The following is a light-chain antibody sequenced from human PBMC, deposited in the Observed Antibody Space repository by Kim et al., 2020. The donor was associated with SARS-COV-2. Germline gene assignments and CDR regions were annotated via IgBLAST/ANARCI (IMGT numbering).Light chain of an antibody. CDR2: EVT. V-gene: IGLV2-14*01. CDR1: NNDIGGYNY. CDR3: SSYTSSKTWV. J-gene: IGLJ3*02. Sequence: GQWITISCTGTNNDIGGYNYVSWYQQHPGKAPKLIIYEVTKRPSGVSDRFSGSKSGNTASLTISGLQADDEADYYCSSYTSSKTWVFGGGTQLTVL.